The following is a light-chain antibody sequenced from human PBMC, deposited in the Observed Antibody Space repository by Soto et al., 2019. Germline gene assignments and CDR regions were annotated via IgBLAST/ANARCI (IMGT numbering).Light chain of an antibody. J-gene: IGLJ2*01. CDR3: QTWGTGSSDVV. Sequence: QLVLTQSPSASASLGASVKLTCTLSSGHSSYAIAWHQQQPEKGPRYLMKLNSDGSHSKGDGIPDRFSGSSSGAERYLTISSLQSEDEADYSCQTWGTGSSDVVFGGGTKLTVL. CDR2: LNSDGSH. CDR1: SGHSSYA. V-gene: IGLV4-69*01.